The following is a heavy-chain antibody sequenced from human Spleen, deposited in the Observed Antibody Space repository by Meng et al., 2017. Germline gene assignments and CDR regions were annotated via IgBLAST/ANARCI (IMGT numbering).Heavy chain of an antibody. D-gene: IGHD2/OR15-2a*01. CDR3: GGNGDSDSFYIDS. Sequence: QPQLQESGHGLVKASGALSLTCAVSGASFSSGYWCSWVRQSPGKGLEWIGEIYHDGRTNYNPSLNSRVTLSVDNSKNHLSLQLTSVTAADTAVYYCGGNGDSDSFYIDSWGRGTLVTVSS. CDR1: GASFSSGYW. V-gene: IGHV4-4*02. J-gene: IGHJ4*02. CDR2: IYHDGRT.